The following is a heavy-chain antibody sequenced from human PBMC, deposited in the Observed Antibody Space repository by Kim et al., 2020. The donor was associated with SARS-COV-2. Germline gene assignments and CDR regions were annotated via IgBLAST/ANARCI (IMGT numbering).Heavy chain of an antibody. D-gene: IGHD3-10*01. CDR1: GFTFSSYA. CDR3: ARDLPTSPRDYYGSGSYYNTHDY. CDR2: ISYDGSNK. J-gene: IGHJ4*02. Sequence: GGSLRLSCAASGFTFSSYAMHWVRQAPGKGLEWVAVISYDGSNKYYADSVKGRFTISRDNSKNTLYLQMNSLRAEDTAVYYCARDLPTSPRDYYGSGSYYNTHDYWGQGTLVTVSS. V-gene: IGHV3-30*04.